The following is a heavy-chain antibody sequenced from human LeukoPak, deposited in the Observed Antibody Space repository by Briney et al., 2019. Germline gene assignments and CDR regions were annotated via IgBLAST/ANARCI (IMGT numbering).Heavy chain of an antibody. D-gene: IGHD2-2*01. J-gene: IGHJ3*02. Sequence: PSETLSLTCTVSGGSISSNSHYWGWIRQPPGKGLAWIGSIYYSGSTYYNSSLKSRVTISVDTSKNQFSLKLNSVTAADTAVYYCARLRSTSHDAFDIWGQGTMVTVSS. CDR3: ARLRSTSHDAFDI. V-gene: IGHV4-39*01. CDR1: GGSISSNSHY. CDR2: IYYSGST.